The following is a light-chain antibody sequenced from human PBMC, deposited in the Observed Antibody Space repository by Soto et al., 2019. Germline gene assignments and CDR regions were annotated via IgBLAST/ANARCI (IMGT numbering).Light chain of an antibody. Sequence: QSGLTQPPSVSAAPGQKVTISCSGSSSNIGNNYVSWYQQLPGTAPKLLIYDNNKRPSGIPDRFSGSKSGTSATLGITGLQTGDEADYYCGTWDSSLSAGGGFGTGTKVTVL. CDR2: DNN. CDR3: GTWDSSLSAGGG. CDR1: SSNIGNNY. V-gene: IGLV1-51*01. J-gene: IGLJ1*01.